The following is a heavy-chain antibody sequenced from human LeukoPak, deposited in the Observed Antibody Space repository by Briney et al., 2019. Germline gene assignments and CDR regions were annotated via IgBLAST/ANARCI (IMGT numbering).Heavy chain of an antibody. CDR3: ARGGYGAHMG. D-gene: IGHD4-17*01. CDR2: ISWNSGRV. V-gene: IGHV3-9*01. CDR1: GFTFEDYA. J-gene: IGHJ4*02. Sequence: GGSPRLSCAASGFTFEDYAMHWVRQAPGKGLEWVSGISWNSGRVDYTDSVKGRFTMSRDNAKNSLYLQMNSLRPEDTALYYCARGGYGAHMGWGQGTLVTVSS.